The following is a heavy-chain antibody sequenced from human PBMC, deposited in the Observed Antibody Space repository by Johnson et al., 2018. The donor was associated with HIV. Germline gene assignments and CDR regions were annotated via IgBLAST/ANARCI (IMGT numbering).Heavy chain of an antibody. CDR1: GFTFSNAW. Sequence: VQLVESGGGLVKPGGSVRLSCAASGFTFSNAWMSWVRQAPGKGLEWVGRIKSKTDGGTTDYAAPVKGRFTISRDDSKNTLYLQMNSLKTEDTAVYYCTTAFPREGESSGWFQDAFDIWGQGTMVTVSS. V-gene: IGHV3-15*01. J-gene: IGHJ3*02. CDR3: TTAFPREGESSGWFQDAFDI. CDR2: IKSKTDGGTT. D-gene: IGHD6-19*01.